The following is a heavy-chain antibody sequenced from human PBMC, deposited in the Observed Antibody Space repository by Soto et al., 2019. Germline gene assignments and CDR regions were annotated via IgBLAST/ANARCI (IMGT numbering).Heavy chain of an antibody. V-gene: IGHV3-23*01. CDR3: AKPAVVITDAEDFQH. D-gene: IGHD3-22*01. J-gene: IGHJ1*01. CDR1: GFTFSSYY. Sequence: GGSLRLSCAASGFTFSSYYMTWVRQAPGKGLEGVSGISGSGGSAYYADSVKGRFTISRDNSKNTLYLQMNSLRAEDSVVYFWAKPAVVITDAEDFQHWGQAPLVTGS. CDR2: ISGSGGSA.